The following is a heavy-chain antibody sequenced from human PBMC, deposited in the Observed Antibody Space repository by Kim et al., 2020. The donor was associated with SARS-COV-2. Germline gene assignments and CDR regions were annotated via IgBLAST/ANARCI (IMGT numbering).Heavy chain of an antibody. CDR3: ARAGHVGSYSFFDH. J-gene: IGHJ4*02. V-gene: IGHV4-39*02. Sequence: SETLSLTCNVSGGSVSSSDFYWGWIRQSPGKGLEWIAHVHNTGSSFYNASLKSRISVSVDTFKNHLSLKLHSVTAADTAVYFCARAGHVGSYSFFDHWGQGLLVAVSS. CDR2: VHNTGSS. D-gene: IGHD1-26*01. CDR1: GGSVSSSDFY.